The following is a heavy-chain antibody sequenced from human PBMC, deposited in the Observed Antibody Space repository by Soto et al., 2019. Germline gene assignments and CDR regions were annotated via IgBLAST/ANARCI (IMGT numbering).Heavy chain of an antibody. CDR3: ATENVGARHYYYYGMDV. D-gene: IGHD1-26*01. V-gene: IGHV3-11*01. CDR2: ISSSGSTI. Sequence: QVQLVESGGGLVKPGGSLRLSCAASGFTFSDYYMSWIRQAPGKGLEWVSYISSSGSTIYYADSVKGRFTISRDNAKNSRYLQMNSLRAEDTAVYYCATENVGARHYYYYGMDVWGQGTTVTVSS. J-gene: IGHJ6*02. CDR1: GFTFSDYY.